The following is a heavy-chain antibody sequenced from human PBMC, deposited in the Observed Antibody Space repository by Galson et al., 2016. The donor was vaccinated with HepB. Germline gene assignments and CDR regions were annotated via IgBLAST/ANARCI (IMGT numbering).Heavy chain of an antibody. V-gene: IGHV3-30-3*02. CDR1: GYTFSSYI. J-gene: IGHJ3*01. CDR3: ARAGGTTGIFAFYL. CDR2: ISYLGISQ. Sequence: SLRLSCAASGYTFSSYIIHWVRQAPGKGLEWVSVISYLGISQDYADSVKGRFTIPRDDSKNTLYLQLNGLRPEDTAVYYCARAGGTTGIFAFYLWGRGTLVTVSS. D-gene: IGHD1-14*01.